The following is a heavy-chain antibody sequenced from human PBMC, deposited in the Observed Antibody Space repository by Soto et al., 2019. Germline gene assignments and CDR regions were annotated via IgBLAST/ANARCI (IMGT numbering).Heavy chain of an antibody. J-gene: IGHJ6*02. D-gene: IGHD6-6*01. CDR3: ARAKEYTSSYGMDV. CDR1: GDTXSSDSAA. CDR2: TYYRSKWYS. V-gene: IGHV6-1*01. Sequence: QTLSXTCAISGDTXSSDSAAWNWSRQSPSRGPEWLGRTYYRSKWYSDYAVSMKSRISISPDTSKNQFSLQLNSVTPEDTAVYYCARAKEYTSSYGMDVWGQGTTVTVSS.